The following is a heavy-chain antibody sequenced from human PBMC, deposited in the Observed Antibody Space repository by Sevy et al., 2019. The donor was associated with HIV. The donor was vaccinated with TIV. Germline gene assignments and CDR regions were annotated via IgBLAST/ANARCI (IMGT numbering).Heavy chain of an antibody. CDR1: GGSISSSSYY. Sequence: SETLSLTCTVSGGSISSSSYYWGWIRQPPGKGLEWIGSIYYSGSTYYTPSLKSRVTISVDTSKNQLSLKLSSVTAADTAVYYCARGGYSYGFFYGMDVWGQGTTVTVSS. J-gene: IGHJ6*02. CDR2: IYYSGST. CDR3: ARGGYSYGFFYGMDV. D-gene: IGHD5-18*01. V-gene: IGHV4-39*01.